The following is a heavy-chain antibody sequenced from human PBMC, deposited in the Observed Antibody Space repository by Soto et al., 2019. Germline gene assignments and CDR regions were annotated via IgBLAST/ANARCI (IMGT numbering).Heavy chain of an antibody. CDR1: GYSFTAYS. CDR3: AREASAVISLDY. V-gene: IGHV1-2*02. Sequence: ASVKVSCKASGYSFTAYSMHWVRQAPGQGLEWMGWFNPNSGDTIYAQKFQGRVTLTRDTSISTADLELTGLRSDDTAVYYCAREASAVISLDYWGQ. D-gene: IGHD6-19*01. CDR2: FNPNSGDT. J-gene: IGHJ4*01.